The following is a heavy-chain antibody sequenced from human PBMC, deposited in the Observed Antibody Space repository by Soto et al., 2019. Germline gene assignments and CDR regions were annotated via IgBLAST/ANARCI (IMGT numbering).Heavy chain of an antibody. CDR1: GFTFSSYA. Sequence: EVQLLESGGGLVQPGGSLRLSCAASGFTFSSYAMSWVRQAPGKGLEWVSAISGSGGSTYYADSVKGRFTISRDNSKNTMYLQMNSLRAEDTAVYYGAKGGGSSSWYFDYYYGMDVWGQGTTVTVSS. D-gene: IGHD6-13*01. CDR3: AKGGGSSSWYFDYYYGMDV. J-gene: IGHJ6*02. CDR2: ISGSGGST. V-gene: IGHV3-23*01.